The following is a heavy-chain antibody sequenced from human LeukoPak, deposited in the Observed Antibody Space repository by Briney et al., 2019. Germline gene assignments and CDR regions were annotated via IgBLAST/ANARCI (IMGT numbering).Heavy chain of an antibody. V-gene: IGHV4-59*12. Sequence: PSETLSLTCTVSGGSISSYYWSWIRQPPGKGLEWIGEIYHSGSTNYNPSLKSRVTISVDKSKNQFSLKLNSMTAADTAVYYCAREIDYYGSGSYFFDYWGQGTLVTVSS. CDR3: AREIDYYGSGSYFFDY. D-gene: IGHD3-10*01. CDR2: IYHSGST. J-gene: IGHJ4*02. CDR1: GGSISSYY.